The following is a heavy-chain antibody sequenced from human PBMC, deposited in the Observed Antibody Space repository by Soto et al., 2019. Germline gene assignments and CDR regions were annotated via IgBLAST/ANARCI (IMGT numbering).Heavy chain of an antibody. D-gene: IGHD2-2*01. CDR2: IYFSGST. J-gene: IGHJ5*02. V-gene: IGHV4-39*01. Sequence: PSETLSLTCTVSGGSIRSSSYYCGWIRQPPGKGLEWIGSIYFSGSTYYNPSLKSRVTISVDTSKNQFSLKLSSVTAADTAVYYCARYCSSSSCVSTPYNWFAPWGQGALVTVSS. CDR1: GGSIRSSSYY. CDR3: ARYCSSSSCVSTPYNWFAP.